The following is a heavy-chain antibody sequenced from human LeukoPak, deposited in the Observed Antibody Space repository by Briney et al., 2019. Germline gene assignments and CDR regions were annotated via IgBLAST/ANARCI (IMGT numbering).Heavy chain of an antibody. V-gene: IGHV4-39*01. Sequence: SETLSLTCTVSGGSISSSSYYWGWIRQPPGKGLEWIGSIYYSGSTYYNPSLKSRVTISVDTSKNQFSLKLSSVTAADTAVYYCARQGIFDYYDSSGYDYWGQGTLVTVSS. D-gene: IGHD3-22*01. J-gene: IGHJ4*02. CDR2: IYYSGST. CDR1: GGSISSSSYY. CDR3: ARQGIFDYYDSSGYDY.